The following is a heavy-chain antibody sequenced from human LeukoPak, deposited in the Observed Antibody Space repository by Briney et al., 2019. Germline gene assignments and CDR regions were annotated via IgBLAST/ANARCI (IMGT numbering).Heavy chain of an antibody. CDR1: GFPLISVA. CDR3: AKDEGYGDFVGWLDS. D-gene: IGHD4-17*01. J-gene: IGHJ5*01. V-gene: IGHV3-30*18. Sequence: GGCVTLACVAAGFPLISVAVHWVRQAGGRVLEWVALISDDGSKKYNADSVKGRFAISRDNSKNTLHLQMSRLRVEDTAVYYCAKDEGYGDFVGWLDSWGQGTLVTVSS. CDR2: ISDDGSKK.